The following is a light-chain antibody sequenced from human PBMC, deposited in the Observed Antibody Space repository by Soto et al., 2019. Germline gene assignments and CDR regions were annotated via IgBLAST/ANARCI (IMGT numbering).Light chain of an antibody. Sequence: EVVMTHSPATLPVSPLELATLSCSSSQSVSSNLAWYQQKPGQAPRLLIYGASTRATGIPARFSGSGSGTEFTLTISSLQSEDFAVYYCQQYNNWPPINFGQGTRLEIK. CDR2: GAS. J-gene: IGKJ5*01. CDR3: QQYNNWPPIN. V-gene: IGKV3-15*01. CDR1: QSVSSN.